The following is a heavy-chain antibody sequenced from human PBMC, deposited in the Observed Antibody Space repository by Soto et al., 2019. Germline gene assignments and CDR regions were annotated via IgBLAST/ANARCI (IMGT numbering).Heavy chain of an antibody. Sequence: GGSRRVACGAGGLSLSRWGMHWVRQAPGKGLEWVAVIWYDGSNKYYADSVKGRFTISRDNSKNTLYLQMNSLRAEDTAVYYCATIVVATGGFDYWGQGTLVTVSS. CDR2: IWYDGSNK. D-gene: IGHD2-21*01. CDR3: ATIVVATGGFDY. CDR1: GLSLSRWG. J-gene: IGHJ4*02. V-gene: IGHV3-33*01.